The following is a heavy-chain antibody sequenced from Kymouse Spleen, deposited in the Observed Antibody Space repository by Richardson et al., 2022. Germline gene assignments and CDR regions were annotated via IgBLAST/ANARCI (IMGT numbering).Heavy chain of an antibody. CDR3: ARGRIAAAGTSYYYYGMDV. Sequence: QVQLQQWGAGLLKPSETLSLTCAVYGGSFSGYYWSWIRQPPGKGLEWIGEINHSGSTNYNPSLKSRVTISVDTSKNQFSLKLSSVTAADTAVYYCARGRIAAAGTSYYYYGMDVWGQGTTVTVSS. D-gene: IGHD6-13*01. V-gene: IGHV4-34*01. CDR1: GGSFSGYY. J-gene: IGHJ6*02. CDR2: INHSGST.